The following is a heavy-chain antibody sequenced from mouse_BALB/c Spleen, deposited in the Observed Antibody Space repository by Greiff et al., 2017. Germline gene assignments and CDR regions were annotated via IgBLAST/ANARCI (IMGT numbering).Heavy chain of an antibody. CDR3: ARRYYRYHYYAMDY. CDR2: INPNNGGT. V-gene: IGHV1-18*01. CDR1: GYTFTDYN. D-gene: IGHD2-14*01. J-gene: IGHJ4*01. Sequence: VQLQQSGPELVKPGASVKIPCKASGYTFTDYNMDWVKQSHGKSLEWIGDINPNNGGTIYNQKFKGKATLTVDKSSSTAYMELRSLTSEDTAVYYCARRYYRYHYYAMDYWGQGTSVTVSS.